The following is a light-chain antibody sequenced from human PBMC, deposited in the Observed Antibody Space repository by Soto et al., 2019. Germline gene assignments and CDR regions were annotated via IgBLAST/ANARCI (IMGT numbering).Light chain of an antibody. J-gene: IGKJ1*01. CDR3: QQYNFYSRT. CDR2: KAS. V-gene: IGKV1-5*03. CDR1: QSISSW. Sequence: DIQMTQSPSTLSASVGDRVTITCRASQSISSWLAWYQQKPGKAPKLLIYKASNLESGVPSRFSGSGSGTEFTPTISSLQPDDFATYYCQQYNFYSRTFGQGTKVEIK.